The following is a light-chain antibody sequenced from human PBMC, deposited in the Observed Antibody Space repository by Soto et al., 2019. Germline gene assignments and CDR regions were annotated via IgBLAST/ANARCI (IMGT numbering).Light chain of an antibody. CDR1: RSVSSTY. Sequence: DIVLTQSPGTLSLSPGERATLSCRASRSVSSTYLAWYQQKPGQAPRLLIYGASSRATGIPDRFSGSGSGTDFPLTISRLEPEDFAVYYCQQYGGSPMYTFGQGTKLEIK. J-gene: IGKJ2*01. V-gene: IGKV3-20*01. CDR2: GAS. CDR3: QQYGGSPMYT.